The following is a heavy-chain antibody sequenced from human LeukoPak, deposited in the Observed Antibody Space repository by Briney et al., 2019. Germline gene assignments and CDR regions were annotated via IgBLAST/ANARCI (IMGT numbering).Heavy chain of an antibody. J-gene: IGHJ4*02. CDR2: IYSGGST. CDR1: GFTVSSNY. CDR3: AMTLDTAMDFDY. V-gene: IGHV3-66*01. Sequence: GGSLRLSCAASGFTVSSNYMSWVRQAPGKGLEWVSVIYSGGSTYYADSVKGRFTISRDNSKNTLYLQMNSLRAEDTAVYYCAMTLDTAMDFDYWGQGTLVTVSS. D-gene: IGHD5-18*01.